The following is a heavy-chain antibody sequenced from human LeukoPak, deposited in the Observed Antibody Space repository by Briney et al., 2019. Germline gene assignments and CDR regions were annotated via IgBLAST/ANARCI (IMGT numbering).Heavy chain of an antibody. Sequence: ASVKVSCKASGYTFTGYYMHWVRQAPGQGLGWMGRINPNSGGTNYAQKFQGRVTMTRDTSISTAYMELSRLRSDDTAVYYCARGLAVASTAGDYWGQGTLVTVSS. CDR1: GYTFTGYY. J-gene: IGHJ4*02. V-gene: IGHV1-2*06. CDR3: ARGLAVASTAGDY. D-gene: IGHD6-19*01. CDR2: INPNSGGT.